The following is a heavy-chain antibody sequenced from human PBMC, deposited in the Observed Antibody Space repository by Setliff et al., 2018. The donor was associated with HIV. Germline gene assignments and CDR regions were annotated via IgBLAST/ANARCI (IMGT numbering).Heavy chain of an antibody. CDR1: GYTFRDYY. CDR2: IDPDRGDT. J-gene: IGHJ4*02. V-gene: IGHV1-69-2*01. D-gene: IGHD3-16*01. Sequence: AASVKVSCKVSGYTFRDYYMQWVRQAPGKGLAWMGLIDPDRGDTVYAEKFQGRVTITANRAIDIAYMKLSSLTSEDTAMYFWAWGTQRPIDSWGQGTRVTVSS. CDR3: AWGTQRPIDS.